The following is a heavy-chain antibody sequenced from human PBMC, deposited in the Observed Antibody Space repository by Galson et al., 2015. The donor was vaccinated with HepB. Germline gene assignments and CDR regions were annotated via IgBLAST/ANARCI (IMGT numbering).Heavy chain of an antibody. CDR2: ISSTNIYT. CDR3: ARGRGYCSSTDCYGNFDF. J-gene: IGHJ4*02. Sequence: XLRLSXXXSGFTFSDYFMTWIRQAPGKGLEXVSHISSTNIYTYYADSVKGRFTISRGNAKDSLHLQMNSLRAEDTAVYYCARGRGYCSSTDCYGNFDFWGXGTLXTVSS. D-gene: IGHD2-2*01. V-gene: IGHV3-11*03. CDR1: GFTFSDYF.